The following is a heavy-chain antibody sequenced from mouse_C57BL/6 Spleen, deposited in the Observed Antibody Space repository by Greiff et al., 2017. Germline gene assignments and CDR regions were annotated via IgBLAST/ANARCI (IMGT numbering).Heavy chain of an antibody. V-gene: IGHV1-39*01. Sequence: EVQLQQSGPELVKPAASVKISCKASGYSFTDYNMNWVKQSHGKSLEWIGVINPNYGTTSYNQKFKGKATLTVDQSSRTAYMQLNSLTSEDSAVYYCARTIYDGYPYYFDYWGQGTTLTVSS. CDR3: ARTIYDGYPYYFDY. D-gene: IGHD2-3*01. CDR1: GYSFTDYN. CDR2: INPNYGTT. J-gene: IGHJ2*01.